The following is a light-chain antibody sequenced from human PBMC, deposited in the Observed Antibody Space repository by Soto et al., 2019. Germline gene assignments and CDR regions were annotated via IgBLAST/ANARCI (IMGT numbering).Light chain of an antibody. CDR2: GAS. J-gene: IGKJ2*01. CDR3: LQHDSSPYT. CDR1: QTVSSSY. Sequence: EIVLTQSPGTLSLSPGEKATLSCRASQTVSSSYLAWYQQKPGQYPRLLIYGASNRATGIPDRFSGSGSGTDFTLTISRLGPEDFAVYYCLQHDSSPYTFGQGTKLEI. V-gene: IGKV3-20*01.